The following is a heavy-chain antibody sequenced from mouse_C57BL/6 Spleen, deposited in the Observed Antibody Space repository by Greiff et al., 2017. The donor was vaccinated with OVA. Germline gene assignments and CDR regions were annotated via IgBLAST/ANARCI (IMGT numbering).Heavy chain of an antibody. Sequence: QVQLQQPGAELVKPGASVKMSCKASGYTFTSYWITWVKQRPGQGLEWIGDIYPGSGSTNYNEKFKSKATLTVDTSSSTAYMQLSSLTSEDSAVDYCARELLRDRYFDVWGTGTTVTVSS. CDR2: IYPGSGST. D-gene: IGHD1-1*01. CDR1: GYTFTSYW. V-gene: IGHV1-55*01. CDR3: ARELLRDRYFDV. J-gene: IGHJ1*03.